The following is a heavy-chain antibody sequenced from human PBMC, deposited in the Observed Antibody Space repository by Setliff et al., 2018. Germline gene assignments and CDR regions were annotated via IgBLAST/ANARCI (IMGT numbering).Heavy chain of an antibody. J-gene: IGHJ4*02. CDR1: GITFSDAW. Sequence: GGSLRLSCVASGITFSDAWMTWVRQAPGKGLEWVGRIKSKTDGGTVDYAAPVRGRFTISRGDSKDTLYLQMDSLKTQDTAVYYCTTGPLIGATRGYWGQGTLVTVSS. V-gene: IGHV3-15*01. D-gene: IGHD1-26*01. CDR3: TTGPLIGATRGY. CDR2: IKSKTDGGTV.